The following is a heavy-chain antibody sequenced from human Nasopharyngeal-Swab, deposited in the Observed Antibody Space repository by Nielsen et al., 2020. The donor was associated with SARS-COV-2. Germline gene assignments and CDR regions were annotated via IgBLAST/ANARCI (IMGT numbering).Heavy chain of an antibody. D-gene: IGHD4-17*01. V-gene: IGHV1-3*01. J-gene: IGHJ4*02. Sequence: WVRQAPGQRLEWMGWINAGNGNTKYSQKFLGRITMTRDTPTTTVYMELSSLRSEDTAVYYCARDIGDYRSFAYWGQGTLVTVSS. CDR2: INAGNGNT. CDR3: ARDIGDYRSFAY.